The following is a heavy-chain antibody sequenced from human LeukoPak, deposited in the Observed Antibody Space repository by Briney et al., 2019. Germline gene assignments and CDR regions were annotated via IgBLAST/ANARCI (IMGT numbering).Heavy chain of an antibody. J-gene: IGHJ3*02. V-gene: IGHV4-30-4*01. CDR1: GGSISSGDYY. CDR3: ARVTPRITMIVVVNAFDI. D-gene: IGHD3-22*01. Sequence: SETLSLTCTVSGGSISSGDYYWSWIRQPPGKGLEWIGYIYYSGSTYYNPSLKSRVTISVDTSKNQFSLKLSSVTAADTAVYYCARVTPRITMIVVVNAFDIWGQGTMVTVSS. CDR2: IYYSGST.